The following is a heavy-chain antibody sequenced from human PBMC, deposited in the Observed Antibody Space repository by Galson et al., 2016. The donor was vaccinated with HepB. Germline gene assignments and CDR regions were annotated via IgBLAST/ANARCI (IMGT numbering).Heavy chain of an antibody. V-gene: IGHV3-53*01. CDR3: ARGRTTSCNSAFDI. Sequence: SLRLSCAASGFTVSSNYMSWVRQAPGKGLEWVSIIHSGGTTYYADSVKGRFTISKDNSKNTLYLQMNSLRVEDTAIYYCARGRTTSCNSAFDIWGQGTMVTVSS. CDR2: IHSGGTT. CDR1: GFTVSSNY. D-gene: IGHD2-2*02. J-gene: IGHJ3*02.